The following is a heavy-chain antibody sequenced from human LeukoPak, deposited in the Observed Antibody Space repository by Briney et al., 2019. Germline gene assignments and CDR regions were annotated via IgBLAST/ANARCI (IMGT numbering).Heavy chain of an antibody. D-gene: IGHD2-15*01. Sequence: ASVKVSYKASGGTFSSYAISWVRQAPGQGLEWMGGIIPIFGAANYAQKFQGRVTITADKSTSTAYMELSSLRSEDTAVYYCARDYCSGGSCHYYNWFDPWGQGTLVTVSS. V-gene: IGHV1-69*06. CDR1: GGTFSSYA. CDR2: IIPIFGAA. J-gene: IGHJ5*02. CDR3: ARDYCSGGSCHYYNWFDP.